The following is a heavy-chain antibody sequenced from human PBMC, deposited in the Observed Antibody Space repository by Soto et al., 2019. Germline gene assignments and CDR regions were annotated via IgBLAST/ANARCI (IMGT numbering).Heavy chain of an antibody. Sequence: PGGSLRLSCAASGFTFSSYGMHWVRHAPGKGLEWVAVISYDGSNKYYADSVKGRFTISRDNSKNTLYLQMNSLRAEDTAVYYCVYSVYDSGRYYYYYGMDLWSQGTTVTVSS. J-gene: IGHJ6*02. CDR1: GFTFSSYG. CDR3: VYSVYDSGRYYYYYGMDL. CDR2: ISYDGSNK. D-gene: IGHD5-12*01. V-gene: IGHV3-30*03.